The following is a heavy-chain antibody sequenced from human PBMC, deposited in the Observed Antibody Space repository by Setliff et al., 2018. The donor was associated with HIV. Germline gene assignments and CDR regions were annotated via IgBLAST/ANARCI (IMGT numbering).Heavy chain of an antibody. V-gene: IGHV1-18*01. CDR2: ISAYNGKV. D-gene: IGHD2-15*01. CDR1: GYTFTSYG. J-gene: IGHJ4*02. CDR3: ARERRYCSGGRCSKFFDY. Sequence: ASVKVSCKASGYTFTSYGINWVRQAPGQGLEWMGWISAYNGKVGYAQQLQGRVTLTIDTSTSTAYMELSSLRSEDTAVYYCARERRYCSGGRCSKFFDYWGQEMLVTVSS.